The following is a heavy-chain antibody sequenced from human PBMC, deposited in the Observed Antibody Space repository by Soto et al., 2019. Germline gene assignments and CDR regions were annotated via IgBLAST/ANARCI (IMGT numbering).Heavy chain of an antibody. CDR1: GYTFTSYG. CDR3: TRMITYLYDSSGYFLDY. D-gene: IGHD3-22*01. Sequence: ASVKVSCKASGYTFTSYGITWVRQAPGQGLEWMGWISAYNGNTKYAQKLQGRVTMTTDTSTSTAYLQMNSLKTEDTAIYYCTRMITYLYDSSGYFLDYWGQGTLVTVSS. CDR2: ISAYNGNT. V-gene: IGHV1-18*01. J-gene: IGHJ4*02.